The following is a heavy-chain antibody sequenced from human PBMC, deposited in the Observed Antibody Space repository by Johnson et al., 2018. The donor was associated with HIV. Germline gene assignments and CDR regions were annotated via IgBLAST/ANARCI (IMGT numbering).Heavy chain of an antibody. J-gene: IGHJ3*02. D-gene: IGHD1-26*01. CDR2: ISSSGSTI. Sequence: VQLVESGGGVVQPGRSLRLSCAGSGFTFSSYEMNWVRQAPGKGLEWVSYISSSGSTIYYADSVKGRFTISRDNAKNSLYLQMNSLRAEDTAVYYCARVGKWEMGGAFDIWGQGTMVTVSS. CDR3: ARVGKWEMGGAFDI. V-gene: IGHV3-48*03. CDR1: GFTFSSYE.